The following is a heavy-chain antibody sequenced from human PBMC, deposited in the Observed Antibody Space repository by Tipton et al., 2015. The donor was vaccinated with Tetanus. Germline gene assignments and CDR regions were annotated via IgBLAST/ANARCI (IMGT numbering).Heavy chain of an antibody. J-gene: IGHJ4*02. CDR1: GFIFSSYA. CDR3: AKDKAAAGHLRAFDS. V-gene: IGHV3-30*02. Sequence: SLRLSCAASGFIFSSYAMHWVRQAPGKGLEWVAVVRFDGRNSYYGDSVKGRFTISRDNSKNTLDLQMDSLRSEDTAVYYCAKDKAAAGHLRAFDSWGQGTLVTVSS. D-gene: IGHD6-13*01. CDR2: VRFDGRNS.